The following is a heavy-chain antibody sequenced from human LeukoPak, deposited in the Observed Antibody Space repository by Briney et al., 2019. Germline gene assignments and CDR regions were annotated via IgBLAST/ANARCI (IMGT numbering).Heavy chain of an antibody. D-gene: IGHD5-18*01. V-gene: IGHV3-74*01. J-gene: IGHJ4*02. Sequence: GGSLRLSXAASGFTFSSYWMHWVRQAPGKGLVWVSRINSDGGSTSYADSVKGRFTISRDNAKNTLYLQINSLRAEDTAVYYCARGDAYSYGPFDYWGQGTLVTVSS. CDR1: GFTFSSYW. CDR2: INSDGGST. CDR3: ARGDAYSYGPFDY.